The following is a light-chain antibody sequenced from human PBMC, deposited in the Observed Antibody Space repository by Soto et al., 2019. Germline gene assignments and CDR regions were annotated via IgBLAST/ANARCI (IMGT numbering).Light chain of an antibody. CDR3: QQYNNWPLT. J-gene: IGKJ3*01. V-gene: IGKV3-15*01. CDR2: GAS. CDR1: QSVSSN. Sequence: EIVMTQSPATLSVSPGERATLSCRASQSVSSNLAWYQQKPGQAPRLLIYGASTRATGMPARFSGSGSGTEFTLTINSLQSEDFAVYYCQQYNNWPLTFGPGTKVDIK.